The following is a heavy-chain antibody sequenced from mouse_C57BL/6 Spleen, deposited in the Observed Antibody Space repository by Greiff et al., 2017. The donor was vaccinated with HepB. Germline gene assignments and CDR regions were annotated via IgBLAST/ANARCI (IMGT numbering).Heavy chain of an antibody. D-gene: IGHD1-1*01. Sequence: EVQVVESGTVLARPGASVKMSCKTSGYTFTSYWMHWVKQRPGQGLEWIGAIYPGNSDTSYNQKFKGKAKLTAVTSASTAYMELSSLTNEDSAVYYCTRSTVVARAMDYWGQGTSVTVSS. CDR1: GYTFTSYW. CDR3: TRSTVVARAMDY. J-gene: IGHJ4*01. V-gene: IGHV1-5*01. CDR2: IYPGNSDT.